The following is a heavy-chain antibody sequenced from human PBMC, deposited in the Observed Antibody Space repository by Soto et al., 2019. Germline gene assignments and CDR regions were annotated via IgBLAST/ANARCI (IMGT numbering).Heavy chain of an antibody. J-gene: IGHJ6*02. D-gene: IGHD6-6*01. CDR3: ARGQYSSYVAPYYGMDV. CDR1: GFTFSSYS. V-gene: IGHV3-21*01. CDR2: ISSSSSYI. Sequence: PRGSLRLSCAASGFTFSSYSMNWVRQAPGKGLEWVSSISSSSSYIYYADSVKGRFTISRDNAKNSLYLQMNSLRAEDTAVYYCARGQYSSYVAPYYGMDVWGHGKPVTVS.